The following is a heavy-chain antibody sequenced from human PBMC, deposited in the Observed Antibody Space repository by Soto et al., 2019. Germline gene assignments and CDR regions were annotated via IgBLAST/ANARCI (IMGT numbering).Heavy chain of an antibody. CDR1: DDSINSDKYY. Sequence: QLQLQESGPGLVKPSETLSLTGSVSDDSINSDKYYWGWIRKPPGKGLEWIGSIYYRGKAYSNPSLQTRVTRSLDKSTSQFSLKLNSVTAADSAVYFCPRLEGLATISYYFDFWGPGALVTVSS. CDR3: PRLEGLATISYYFDF. CDR2: IYYRGKA. V-gene: IGHV4-39*01. D-gene: IGHD3-9*01. J-gene: IGHJ4*02.